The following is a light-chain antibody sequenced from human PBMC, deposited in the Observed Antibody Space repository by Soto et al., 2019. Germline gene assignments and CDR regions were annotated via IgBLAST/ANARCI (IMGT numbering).Light chain of an antibody. CDR2: EVS. V-gene: IGLV2-8*01. J-gene: IGLJ1*01. CDR1: SSDVGGYNY. CDR3: SSYAGSKGV. Sequence: QSVLTRPPSASGSPGQSVTISCTGTSSDVGGYNYVSWYQQHPGKAPKLMIYEVSKRPSGVPDRFSGSKFGNTASLTVSGLQAEDEADYYCSSYAGSKGVFGTGTKVTVL.